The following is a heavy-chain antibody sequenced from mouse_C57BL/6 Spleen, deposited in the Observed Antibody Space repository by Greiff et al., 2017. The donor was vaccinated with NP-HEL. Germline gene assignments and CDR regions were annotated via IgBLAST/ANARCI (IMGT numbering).Heavy chain of an antibody. CDR1: GFTFSSYG. J-gene: IGHJ3*01. V-gene: IGHV5-6*01. CDR2: ISSGGSYT. Sequence: EVQVVESGGDLVKPGGSLKLSCAASGFTFSSYGMSWVRQTPDKRLEWVATISSGGSYTYYPDSVKGRFTISKDNAQNTLDLQMSSLKSEDTAMYYWASESQAPFAYWGQGTLVTVSA. D-gene: IGHD3-2*02. CDR3: ASESQAPFAY.